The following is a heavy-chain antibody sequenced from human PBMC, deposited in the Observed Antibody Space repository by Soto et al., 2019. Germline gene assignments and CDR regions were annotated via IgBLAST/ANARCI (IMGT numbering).Heavy chain of an antibody. CDR1: GFTFSSYS. D-gene: IGHD3-22*01. V-gene: IGHV3-21*01. J-gene: IGHJ4*02. Sequence: GGSLRLSCAASGFTFSSYSMNWVRQAPGKGLEWVSSISSSSSYIYYADSVKGRFTISRDNAKNSLYLQMNSLRAEDTAVYYCARDVSYYYDSSGYRLRRFDYWGQGTLVTVSS. CDR2: ISSSSSYI. CDR3: ARDVSYYYDSSGYRLRRFDY.